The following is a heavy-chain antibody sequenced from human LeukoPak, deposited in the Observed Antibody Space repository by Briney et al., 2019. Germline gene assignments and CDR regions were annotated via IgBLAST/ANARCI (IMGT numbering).Heavy chain of an antibody. D-gene: IGHD3-10*01. CDR2: LNPNSGNT. J-gene: IGHJ5*02. Sequence: ASVKVSCKASGYTFTGYDINWVRQATGQGLDWRGWLNPNSGNTGYAQKFQGRVTMTRNTSISTAYMELSSLSSEDTAVYYCARGPPRYYGSGSSWFDPWAQGTLVTVSS. CDR3: ARGPPRYYGSGSSWFDP. V-gene: IGHV1-8*01. CDR1: GYTFTGYD.